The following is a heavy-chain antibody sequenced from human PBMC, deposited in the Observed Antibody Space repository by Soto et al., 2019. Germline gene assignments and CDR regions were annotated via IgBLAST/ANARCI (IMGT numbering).Heavy chain of an antibody. Sequence: ASVKVSCKASGYTFTGYYIHWVRQAPGQGLEWMGWINPNSGGTRYPQKFQGRVTMTRDTSISTVYMSLTGLKSDDTAVYFCARDLAKGGGSAGFDYWGQGTLVTVSS. CDR2: INPNSGGT. CDR1: GYTFTGYY. CDR3: ARDLAKGGGSAGFDY. V-gene: IGHV1-2*02. J-gene: IGHJ4*02. D-gene: IGHD2-15*01.